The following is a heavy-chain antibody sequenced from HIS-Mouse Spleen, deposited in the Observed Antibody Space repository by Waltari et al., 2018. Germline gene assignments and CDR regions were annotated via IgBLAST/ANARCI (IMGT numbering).Heavy chain of an antibody. D-gene: IGHD6-13*01. Sequence: QLQLQESGPGLVKPSETLSLPCTVPGGPISSSSSYCGWIRQPPGKWLEWIGSIYYSGSTYYNPSLKSRVTISVDTSKNQFSLKLSSVTAADTAVYYCAREIPYSSSWYDWYFDLWGRGTLVTVSS. CDR2: IYYSGST. J-gene: IGHJ2*01. CDR3: AREIPYSSSWYDWYFDL. CDR1: GGPISSSSSY. V-gene: IGHV4-39*07.